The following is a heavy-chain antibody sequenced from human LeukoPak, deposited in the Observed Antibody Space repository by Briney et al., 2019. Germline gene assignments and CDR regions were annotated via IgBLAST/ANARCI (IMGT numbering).Heavy chain of an antibody. CDR3: AREGQQLASFDY. CDR2: INPSGGST. V-gene: IGHV1-46*01. Sequence: ASVKVPCKASGYTFTSYYMHWVRQAPGQGLEWMGIINPSGGSTSYAQKFQGRVTMTRDMSTSTVYVELSSLRSEDTAVYYCAREGQQLASFDYWGQGTLVTVSS. CDR1: GYTFTSYY. D-gene: IGHD6-13*01. J-gene: IGHJ4*02.